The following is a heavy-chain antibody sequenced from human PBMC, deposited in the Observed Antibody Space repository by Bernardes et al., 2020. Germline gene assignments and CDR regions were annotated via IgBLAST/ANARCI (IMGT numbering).Heavy chain of an antibody. V-gene: IGHV3-21*01. D-gene: IGHD6-19*01. CDR3: ARAPGIAVAGALDY. CDR1: GFTFSSYS. Sequence: GGSLRLSRAASGFTFSSYSMNWVRQAPGKGLEWVSSISSSSSYIYYADSVKGRFTISRDNAKNSLYLQMNSLRAEDTAVYYCARAPGIAVAGALDYWGQGTLVTVSS. J-gene: IGHJ4*02. CDR2: ISSSSSYI.